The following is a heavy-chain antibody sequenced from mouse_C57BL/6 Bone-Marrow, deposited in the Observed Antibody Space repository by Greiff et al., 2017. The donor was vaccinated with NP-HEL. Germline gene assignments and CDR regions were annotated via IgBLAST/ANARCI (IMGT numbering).Heavy chain of an antibody. D-gene: IGHD1-1*01. CDR2: IHPNSGST. Sequence: QVQLQQPGAELVKPGASVKLSCKASGYTFTSYWMHWVKQRPGQGLEWIGMIHPNSGSTNYNEKFKSKATLTVDKSSSTAYMQRSSLTSEDSAVYYCARVYYYGSGYWGQGTSVTVSS. J-gene: IGHJ4*01. CDR3: ARVYYYGSGY. CDR1: GYTFTSYW. V-gene: IGHV1-64*01.